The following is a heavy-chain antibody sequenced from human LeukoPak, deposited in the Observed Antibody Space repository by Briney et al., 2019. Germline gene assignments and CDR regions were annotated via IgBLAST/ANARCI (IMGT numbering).Heavy chain of an antibody. D-gene: IGHD7-27*01. CDR2: VYTSGTI. J-gene: IGHJ6*04. V-gene: IGHV4-4*07. CDR1: GGSMNSYE. Sequence: SETLSLTCLVSGGSMNSYEWNWIRQIAGKGLEWIGRVYTSGTINSNPSLNSRVSVSIDTSKNQFSLKLSSVTDADTAVYFCARGGSWGLLDVWGRGTAVTISS. CDR3: ARGGSWGLLDV.